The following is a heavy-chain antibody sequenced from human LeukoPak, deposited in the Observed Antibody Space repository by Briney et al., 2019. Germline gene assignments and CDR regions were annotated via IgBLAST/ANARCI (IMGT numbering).Heavy chain of an antibody. CDR1: GFTFSSYA. Sequence: GRSLRLSCAASGFTFSSYAMHWVRQAPGKGLEWVAVISYDGSNKYYADSVKGRFTISRDNSKNTLYLQMNSLRAEDTAVYYCARDPSRIVGAKGYLDYWGQGTLVTVSS. CDR3: ARDPSRIVGAKGYLDY. J-gene: IGHJ4*02. D-gene: IGHD1-26*01. V-gene: IGHV3-30-3*01. CDR2: ISYDGSNK.